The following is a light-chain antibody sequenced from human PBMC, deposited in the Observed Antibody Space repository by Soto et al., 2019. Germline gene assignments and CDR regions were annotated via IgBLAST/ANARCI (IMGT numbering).Light chain of an antibody. CDR3: IQGTHWPWT. J-gene: IGKJ1*01. CDR1: QSLIHSDGDTY. CDR2: KVS. Sequence: DVVMTQSPLSLPVTLGQPASSSCSSSQSLIHSDGDTYLNWVQQSPCQSPRRLIYKVSDRDSGVPDSFSGSGSGTDFTLKISRVEAEDVGVYYCIQGTHWPWTFGQGTEVEI. V-gene: IGKV2-30*02.